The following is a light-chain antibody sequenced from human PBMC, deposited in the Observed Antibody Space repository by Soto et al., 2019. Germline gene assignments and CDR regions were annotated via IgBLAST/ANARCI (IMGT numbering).Light chain of an antibody. J-gene: IGLJ1*01. CDR1: NSDVGGYNY. CDR3: SSYTSSSIYV. CDR2: EVS. V-gene: IGLV2-14*01. Sequence: QSVLTQPASVSGSPGQSITISCTGTNSDVGGYNYVSWYQHHPGKAPKLMIYEVSNRPAGISNRFSGSKSGNTASLTISGLQAEDEADYYCSSYTSSSIYVFGTGTQLTVL.